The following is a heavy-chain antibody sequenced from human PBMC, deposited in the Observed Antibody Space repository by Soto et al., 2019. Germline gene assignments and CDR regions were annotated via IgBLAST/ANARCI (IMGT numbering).Heavy chain of an antibody. J-gene: IGHJ5*02. Sequence: SETLSLTCTVSGGSISSGDYYWSWIRQPPGKGLEWIGYIYYSGSTYYNPSLKSLVTISVDTSKNQFSLKLSSVTAADTAVYYCARDMRYQLGAIWFDPWGQGTLVTVSS. CDR2: IYYSGST. V-gene: IGHV4-30-4*01. CDR1: GGSISSGDYY. D-gene: IGHD2-2*01. CDR3: ARDMRYQLGAIWFDP.